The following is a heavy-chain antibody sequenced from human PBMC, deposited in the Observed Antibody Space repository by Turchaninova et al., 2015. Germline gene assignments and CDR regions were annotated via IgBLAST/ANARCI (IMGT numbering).Heavy chain of an antibody. D-gene: IGHD5-18*01. CDR2: ISYEVSNK. CDR3: ARDRGYSSGFDY. CDR1: GFTFSSYA. J-gene: IGHJ4*02. V-gene: IGHV3-30-3*01. Sequence: QVQLVESGGGVVQPGTSLRLSCVVSGFTFSSYAMHWVREAPGKGLWWVAVISYEVSNKNYADPVKGGFPISRDKSKNTLYLQMSSLRAEDTAVYYCARDRGYSSGFDYWGQGTLVTVSS.